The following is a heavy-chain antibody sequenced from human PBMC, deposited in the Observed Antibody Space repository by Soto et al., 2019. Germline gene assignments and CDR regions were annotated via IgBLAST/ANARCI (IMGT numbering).Heavy chain of an antibody. J-gene: IGHJ6*02. Sequence: GASVKVSCKASGYTFTSYDINWVRQATGQGLEWMGWMNPNSGNTGYAQKFQGRVTMTRNTSISTAYMELSSLRSEETAVYYCARGTWFFSGSLNYGMDVWGQGTTVTVSS. V-gene: IGHV1-8*01. CDR1: GYTFTSYD. CDR2: MNPNSGNT. D-gene: IGHD3-10*01. CDR3: ARGTWFFSGSLNYGMDV.